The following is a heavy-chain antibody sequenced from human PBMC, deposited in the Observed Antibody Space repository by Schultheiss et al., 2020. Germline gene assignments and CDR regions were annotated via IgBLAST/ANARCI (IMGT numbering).Heavy chain of an antibody. J-gene: IGHJ6*02. CDR3: ARYRRYSSSWHYYYGMDV. CDR1: GGSVSSGSFY. CDR2: IYYSGST. Sequence: SETLSLTCTVSGGSVSSGSFYWSWIRQPPGKGLEWIGYIYYSGSTNYNPSLKSRVTISVDTSKNQFSLKLSSVTAADTAVYYCARYRRYSSSWHYYYGMDVWGQGTTVTVSS. V-gene: IGHV4-61*01. D-gene: IGHD6-13*01.